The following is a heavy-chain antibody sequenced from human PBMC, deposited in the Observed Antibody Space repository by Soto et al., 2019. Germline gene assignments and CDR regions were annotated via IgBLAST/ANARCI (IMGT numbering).Heavy chain of an antibody. J-gene: IGHJ6*02. Sequence: GGSLRLSCTASGFTFGDYAMSWFRQAPGKGLEWVGFIRSKAYGGTTEYAASVKGRFTISRDDSKSIAYLQMNSLKTEDTAVYYCTRVAVVAATFGYYYGMDVWGQGTTVTVSS. D-gene: IGHD2-15*01. CDR1: GFTFGDYA. V-gene: IGHV3-49*03. CDR2: IRSKAYGGTT. CDR3: TRVAVVAATFGYYYGMDV.